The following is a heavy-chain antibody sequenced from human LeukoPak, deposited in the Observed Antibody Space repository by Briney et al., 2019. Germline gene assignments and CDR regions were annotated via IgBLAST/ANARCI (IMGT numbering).Heavy chain of an antibody. CDR3: ARGSPLWFGESLNWFDP. J-gene: IGHJ5*02. Sequence: SETLSLTCTVSGGSISSYYWSWIRQPPGKGLEWIGYIYYSGSTNYNPSLKSRVTIPVDTSKNQFSLKLSSVTAADTAVYYCARGSPLWFGESLNWFDPWGQGTLVTVSS. V-gene: IGHV4-59*01. D-gene: IGHD3-10*01. CDR1: GGSISSYY. CDR2: IYYSGST.